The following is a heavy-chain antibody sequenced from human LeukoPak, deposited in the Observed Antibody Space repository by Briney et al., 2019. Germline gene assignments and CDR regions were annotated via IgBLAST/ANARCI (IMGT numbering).Heavy chain of an antibody. CDR2: INSDGSWT. Sequence: GGSLRLSCAASGFTFSPVWMHWVRQAPGKGLVWVSHINSDGSWTSYADSVKGRFTISKDNAKNTVYLQMNNLSAEDTAVYYCVSFYETYWGRGTLVTVSS. CDR1: GFTFSPVW. V-gene: IGHV3-74*01. CDR3: VSFYETY. J-gene: IGHJ4*02. D-gene: IGHD2/OR15-2a*01.